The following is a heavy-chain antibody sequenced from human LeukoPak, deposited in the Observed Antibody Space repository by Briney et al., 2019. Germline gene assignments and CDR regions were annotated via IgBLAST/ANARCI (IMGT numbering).Heavy chain of an antibody. CDR1: GGSVSSYY. V-gene: IGHV4-59*02. J-gene: IGHJ5*02. CDR3: ARNPPLYSSGGHWFDP. Sequence: PSETLSLTCTVSGGSVSSYYWSWIRQPPGKGLEWIGYIYYSGSTNYNPSLKSRVTISVDTSKNQFSLKLSSVTAADTAVYYCARNPPLYSSGGHWFDPWGQGTLVTVSS. D-gene: IGHD6-19*01. CDR2: IYYSGST.